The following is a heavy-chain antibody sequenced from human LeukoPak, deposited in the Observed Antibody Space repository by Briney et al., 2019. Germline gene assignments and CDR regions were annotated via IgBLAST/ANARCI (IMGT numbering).Heavy chain of an antibody. V-gene: IGHV1-18*01. CDR1: GYTFIRNG. CDR3: ARNAEGSDAFDV. J-gene: IGHJ3*01. D-gene: IGHD6-6*01. Sequence: ASVKVSCKASGYTFIRNGISWVRQAPGQGLEWMGWISTDNGNTNYAQRLQGRVTMTTDKSTSTAYMELRSLRSDDTAVYYCARNAEGSDAFDVWGQGTMVTVSS. CDR2: ISTDNGNT.